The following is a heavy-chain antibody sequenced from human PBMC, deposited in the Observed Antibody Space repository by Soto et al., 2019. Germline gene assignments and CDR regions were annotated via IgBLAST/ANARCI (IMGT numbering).Heavy chain of an antibody. J-gene: IGHJ6*02. CDR1: GFSFSESA. Sequence: GGSLRLSCAASGFSFSESAMHWVRQASGKGLEWVGRIRNKDNNYETAYPATVKGRFTISRDDPNYSVYLQMNIRIAGDTEEYNCAIATQVRAAAEGLAVWGQGTTFTVSS. CDR2: IRNKDNNYET. V-gene: IGHV3-73*01. CDR3: AIATQVRAAAEGLAV. D-gene: IGHD6-13*01.